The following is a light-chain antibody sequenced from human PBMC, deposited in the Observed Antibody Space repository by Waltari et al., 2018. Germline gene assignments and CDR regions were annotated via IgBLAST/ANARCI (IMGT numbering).Light chain of an antibody. J-gene: IGLJ2*01. CDR3: AAWDDSLNGVV. Sequence: QSVLTQPPSASGTPGQSVAISCSGSSSNIGSNAVHWYLHLPGTAPNLRLFGYTQRPYGVPDRFSGAKSGTSASLAVSGLQSEDEAGYFCAAWDDSLNGVVFGGGTKLTVL. CDR2: GYT. V-gene: IGLV1-44*01. CDR1: SSNIGSNA.